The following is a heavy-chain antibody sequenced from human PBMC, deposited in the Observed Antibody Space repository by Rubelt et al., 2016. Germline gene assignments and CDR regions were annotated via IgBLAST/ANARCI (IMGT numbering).Heavy chain of an antibody. J-gene: IGHJ4*02. CDR2: SNDSGST. D-gene: IGHD5-18*01. CDR3: ARGYNYGPQYDF. CDR1: GGSISSYY. V-gene: IGHV4-59*04. Sequence: QLQLQESGPGLVKPSETLSLTCTVSGGSISSYYWSWIRQPPGKGLEWIGDSNDSGSTNYNPSLKSRVTISVDTFKNQFSLKLSSVTAADTAVYYCARGYNYGPQYDFWGQGTLVTVSS.